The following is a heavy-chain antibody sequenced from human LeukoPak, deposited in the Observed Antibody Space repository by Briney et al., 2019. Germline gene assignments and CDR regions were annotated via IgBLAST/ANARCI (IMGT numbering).Heavy chain of an antibody. CDR1: GFTFDDYA. Sequence: PGGSLRLSCAASGFTFDDYAMHWVRQAPGKGLEWVSGISWNSGSIGYADSVKGRFTISRDNAKNSLYLQMNSLRAEDTALYYCAKDTAMVVFHGMDVWGQGTTVTVSS. V-gene: IGHV3-9*01. CDR2: ISWNSGSI. D-gene: IGHD5-18*01. J-gene: IGHJ6*02. CDR3: AKDTAMVVFHGMDV.